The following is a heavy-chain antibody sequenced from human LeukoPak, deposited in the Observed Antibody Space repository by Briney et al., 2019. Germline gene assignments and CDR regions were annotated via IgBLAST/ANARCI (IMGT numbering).Heavy chain of an antibody. CDR3: ARGPDKLSWYRFDY. D-gene: IGHD6-13*01. Sequence: ASVKVSCKASGGTFSSYAISWVRQAPGQGLEWMGRILPILGLTNYAQKFQGRVTITADKSTNTAHMELSSLRSEDTAMYYCARGPDKLSWYRFDYWGQGTLVTVSS. V-gene: IGHV1-69*04. CDR1: GGTFSSYA. J-gene: IGHJ4*02. CDR2: ILPILGLT.